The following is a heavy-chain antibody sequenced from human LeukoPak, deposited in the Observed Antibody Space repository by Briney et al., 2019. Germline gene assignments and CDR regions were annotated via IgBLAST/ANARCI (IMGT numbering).Heavy chain of an antibody. D-gene: IGHD2-2*02. V-gene: IGHV3-23*01. CDR2: ISGSGGST. CDR1: GSTFSSYA. Sequence: GGSLRLSCAASGSTFSSYAMSWVRQSPGKGLEWVSAISGSGGSTYYADSVKGRFTISRDHPKNTLYLQMNSLRAEDTAIYYCAKVLYSYYYYGMDVWGQGTTVTVSS. J-gene: IGHJ6*02. CDR3: AKVLYSYYYYGMDV.